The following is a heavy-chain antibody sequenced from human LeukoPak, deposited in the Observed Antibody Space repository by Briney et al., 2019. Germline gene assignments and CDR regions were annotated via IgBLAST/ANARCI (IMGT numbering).Heavy chain of an antibody. J-gene: IGHJ6*02. CDR1: GGSFSGYY. Sequence: SETLSLTCAVYGGSFSGYYWSWIRQPPGKGLEWIGEINHSGSTNYNPSLKSRVTISVDTSKNQFSLKLSSVTAADTAAYYCARAGWQYYYYYGMDVWGQGTTVTVSS. V-gene: IGHV4-34*01. D-gene: IGHD6-19*01. CDR2: INHSGST. CDR3: ARAGWQYYYYYGMDV.